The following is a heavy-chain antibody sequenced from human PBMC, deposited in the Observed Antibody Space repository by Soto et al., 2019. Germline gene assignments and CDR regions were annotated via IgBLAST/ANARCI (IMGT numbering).Heavy chain of an antibody. CDR2: ISAYNGNT. CDR3: ARAPRRLSGMGGGYEL. CDR1: GYTFTSYG. Sequence: QVQLVQSGAEVKKPGASVKVSCKASGYTFTSYGISWVRQAPGQGLEWMGWISAYNGNTNYAQKLQGRVTMTTDTSTSTAYRELRSLRSDDTAVYYCARAPRRLSGMGGGYELWGQGTTVTVSS. D-gene: IGHD5-12*01. J-gene: IGHJ6*02. V-gene: IGHV1-18*04.